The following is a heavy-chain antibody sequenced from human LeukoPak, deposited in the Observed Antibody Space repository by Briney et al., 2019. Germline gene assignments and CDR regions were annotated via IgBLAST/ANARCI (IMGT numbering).Heavy chain of an antibody. CDR2: IYYSGST. J-gene: IGHJ6*04. V-gene: IGHV4-31*03. CDR3: AGSSTVTTPYYYYYGMDV. Sequence: SQTLSLTCTVSGGSISSGDYYWSWIRQHPGKGLEWIGYIYYSGSTYYNPSLKSRVTISVDTSKNQFSLKLSSVTAADTAVYYCAGSSTVTTPYYYYYGMDVWGEGTTVTVSS. CDR1: GGSISSGDYY. D-gene: IGHD4-17*01.